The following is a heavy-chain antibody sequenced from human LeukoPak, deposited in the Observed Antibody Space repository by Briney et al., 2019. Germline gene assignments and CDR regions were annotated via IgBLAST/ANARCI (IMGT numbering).Heavy chain of an antibody. J-gene: IGHJ4*02. Sequence: SETLSLTCAVYGGSFSGYYWSWIRQPPGKGLEWIGSIYHSGSTYYSPSLKSRVTISVDTSKNQFSLKLSSVTAADTAVYYCARDYSGYEGVPDYWGQGTLVTVSS. CDR1: GGSFSGYY. V-gene: IGHV4-34*01. CDR2: IYHSGST. CDR3: ARDYSGYEGVPDY. D-gene: IGHD5-12*01.